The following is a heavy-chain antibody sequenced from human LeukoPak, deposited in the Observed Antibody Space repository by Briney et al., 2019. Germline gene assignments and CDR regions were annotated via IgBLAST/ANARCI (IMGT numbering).Heavy chain of an antibody. CDR1: GFXFSGYA. D-gene: IGHD3-10*01. CDR2: ISGSGGST. V-gene: IGHV3-23*01. CDR3: AKDRFYGSGSYFGYYFDY. J-gene: IGHJ4*02. Sequence: PGGSLRLSCAASGFXFSGYAINWVRQAPGKGLEWVSAISGSGGSTYYADSVKGRFTISRDNSKNTLYLQMNSLRAEDTAVYYCAKDRFYGSGSYFGYYFDYWGQGTLVTVSS.